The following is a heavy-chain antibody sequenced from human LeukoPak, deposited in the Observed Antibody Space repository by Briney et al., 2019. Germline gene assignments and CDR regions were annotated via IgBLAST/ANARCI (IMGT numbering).Heavy chain of an antibody. Sequence: SETLSLTCAVYGGSFSGYYWSWIRQPPGKGLEWIGEINHSGSTNYNPSLKSRVTISVDTSKNQFSLKLSSVTAADTAVYYCARGSDIVVVVAAEPQVKNNWFDPWGQGTLVTVSS. CDR1: GGSFSGYY. D-gene: IGHD2-15*01. CDR3: ARGSDIVVVVAAEPQVKNNWFDP. J-gene: IGHJ5*02. CDR2: INHSGST. V-gene: IGHV4-34*01.